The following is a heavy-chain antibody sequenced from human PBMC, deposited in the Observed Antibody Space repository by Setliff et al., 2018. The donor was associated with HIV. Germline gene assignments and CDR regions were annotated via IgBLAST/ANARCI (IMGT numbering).Heavy chain of an antibody. D-gene: IGHD3-3*01. CDR2: INESGRI. CDR3: ARETDVSTSWFGGYYFDF. J-gene: IGHJ4*02. CDR1: GGSFSGHY. V-gene: IGHV4-34*01. Sequence: SETLSLTCAVYGGSFSGHYWNWVRQPPGKGLEWIGEINESGRINYNPSLKSRLIISVDTSKKQFSLNLISMTAADTCVYFCARETDVSTSWFGGYYFDFWGQGTLVTVSS.